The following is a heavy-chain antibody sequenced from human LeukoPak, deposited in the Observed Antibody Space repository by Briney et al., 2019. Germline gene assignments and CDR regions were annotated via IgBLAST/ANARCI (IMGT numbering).Heavy chain of an antibody. V-gene: IGHV3-48*02. CDR3: ARRFGY. Sequence: TGGSLRLSCAASGFTFVNAWMTWVRQAPGKGLEWVSYISSSSGTIYYADSVKGRFTVSRDNAKNSLYLQMNSLRDEDTAVYYCARRFGYWGQGTLVTVSS. CDR2: ISSSSGTI. J-gene: IGHJ4*02. CDR1: GFTFVNAW.